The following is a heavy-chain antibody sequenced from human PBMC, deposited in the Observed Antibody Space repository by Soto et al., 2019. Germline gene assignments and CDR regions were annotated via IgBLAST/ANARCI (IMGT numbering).Heavy chain of an antibody. D-gene: IGHD5-12*01. CDR2: ISYDGSNK. V-gene: IGHV3-30-3*01. CDR1: GFTFSSYA. CDR3: ARDRDGYNSGIDY. J-gene: IGHJ4*02. Sequence: GGSLRLSCAASGFTFSSYAMHWVRQDPGKGLEWVAVISYDGSNKYYADSVKGRFTISRDNSKNTLYLQMNSLRAEDTAVYYCARDRDGYNSGIDYWGQGTLVTVSS.